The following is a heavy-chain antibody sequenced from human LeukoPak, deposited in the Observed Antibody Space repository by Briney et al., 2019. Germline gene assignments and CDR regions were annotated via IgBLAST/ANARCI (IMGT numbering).Heavy chain of an antibody. V-gene: IGHV3-11*01. J-gene: IGHJ6*02. Sequence: GGSLRLSCAASGFSFSEYQMRWIRQAPGKGLEGISYISKSGDDIYYADSVKGRFTISRDNGNNSLYLQMNSLRSEDTAVYYCXXXXXXXXXYYYGMDVWGQGTTVTVSS. CDR1: GFSFSEYQ. CDR3: XXXXXXXXXYYYGMDV. CDR2: ISKSGDDI.